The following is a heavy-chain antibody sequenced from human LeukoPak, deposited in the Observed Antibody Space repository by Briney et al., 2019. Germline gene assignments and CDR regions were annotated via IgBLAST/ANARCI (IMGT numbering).Heavy chain of an antibody. CDR1: GFTFSSYA. V-gene: IGHV3-33*06. J-gene: IGHJ4*02. D-gene: IGHD1-7*01. CDR3: AKDGTGTYFDY. CDR2: IWYDGSNK. Sequence: GGSLRLSCAASGFTFSSYAMHWVRQAPGKGLEWVAVIWYDGSNKYYADSVKGRFTISRDNSKNTLYLQMNSLRAEDTAVYYCAKDGTGTYFDYWGQGTLVTVSS.